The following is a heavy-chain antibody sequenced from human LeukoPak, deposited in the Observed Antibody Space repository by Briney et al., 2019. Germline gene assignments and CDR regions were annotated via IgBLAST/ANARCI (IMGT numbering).Heavy chain of an antibody. CDR3: ARGLAAAGTVDNWFDP. Sequence: RTSETLSLTCTVSGGSISSSSYYWGWIRQPPGKGLEWIGSIYYSGSTYYNTSLKSRVTISVDTSKNQFSLKLSSVTAADTAVYYCARGLAAAGTVDNWFDPWGQGTLVTVSS. D-gene: IGHD6-13*01. V-gene: IGHV4-39*07. J-gene: IGHJ5*02. CDR2: IYYSGST. CDR1: GGSISSSSYY.